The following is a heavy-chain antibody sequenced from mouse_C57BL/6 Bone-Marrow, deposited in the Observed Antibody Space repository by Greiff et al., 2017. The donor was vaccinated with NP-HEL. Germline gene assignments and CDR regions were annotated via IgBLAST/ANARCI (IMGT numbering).Heavy chain of an antibody. J-gene: IGHJ3*01. CDR1: GFTFSSYG. V-gene: IGHV5-6*01. CDR2: ISSGGSYT. CDR3: ARQGVPFAY. Sequence: EVHLVESGGDLVKPGGSLKLSCAASGFTFSSYGMSWVRQTPDKRLEWVATISSGGSYTYYPDSVKGRFTISRDNAKNTLYLQMSSLKSEDTAIYYCARQGVPFAYWGQGTLVTVSA.